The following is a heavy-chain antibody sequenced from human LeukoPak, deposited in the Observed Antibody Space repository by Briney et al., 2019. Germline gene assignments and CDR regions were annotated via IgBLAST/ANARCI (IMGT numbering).Heavy chain of an antibody. V-gene: IGHV3-30*03. CDR1: GFTFSSYG. J-gene: IGHJ3*02. D-gene: IGHD2-2*01. Sequence: GGSLRLSCAASGFTFSSYGMHWVRQAPGKGLEWVAVISYDGSNKYYADSVKGRFTISRDNSKNTLYLQMNSLRAEDTAVYYCARSSSTLGYAFDIWGQGTMVTVSS. CDR2: ISYDGSNK. CDR3: ARSSSTLGYAFDI.